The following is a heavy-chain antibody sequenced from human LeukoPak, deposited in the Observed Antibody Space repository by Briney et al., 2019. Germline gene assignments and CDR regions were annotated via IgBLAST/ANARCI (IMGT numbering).Heavy chain of an antibody. CDR3: ARGAAYSSGWYVSYYYYYMDV. V-gene: IGHV4-59*01. D-gene: IGHD6-19*01. Sequence: SETLSLTCTVSGGSISSYYWSWIRQPPGKGLEWIGYIYYSGSTNYNPPLKSRVTISVDTSKNQFSLKLSSVTAADTAVYYCARGAAYSSGWYVSYYYYYMDVWGKGTTVTVSS. CDR1: GGSISSYY. CDR2: IYYSGST. J-gene: IGHJ6*03.